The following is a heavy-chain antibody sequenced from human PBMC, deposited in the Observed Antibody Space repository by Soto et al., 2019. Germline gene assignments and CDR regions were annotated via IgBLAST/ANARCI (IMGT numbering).Heavy chain of an antibody. J-gene: IGHJ4*02. V-gene: IGHV4-59*11. Sequence: QVQLQESGPGLVKPSETLSLTCSVSGVSTSNHYWTWIRKPPGQGPEWIGCIYYTGTTNYNASFKSRVTXSLDASXXQFSLKLTSVTTADTAVYYCARGGGSPYHDHEFDYWGQGILVTVSS. D-gene: IGHD2-2*01. CDR3: ARGGGSPYHDHEFDY. CDR2: IYYTGTT. CDR1: GVSTSNHY.